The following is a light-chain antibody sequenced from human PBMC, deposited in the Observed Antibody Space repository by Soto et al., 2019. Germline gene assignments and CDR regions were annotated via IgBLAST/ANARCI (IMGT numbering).Light chain of an antibody. V-gene: IGKV3-20*01. CDR3: QQYGSSPPIT. CDR1: QSVSSSY. J-gene: IGKJ5*01. Sequence: EIVLTQSPGTLSLSPGERATLSCRASQSVSSSYLAWYQQKPGQAPRLLIYGASSRATGISDRFSGSGSGTDFTLTINRLEPEDFAVYYCQQYGSSPPITFGQGTRLEIK. CDR2: GAS.